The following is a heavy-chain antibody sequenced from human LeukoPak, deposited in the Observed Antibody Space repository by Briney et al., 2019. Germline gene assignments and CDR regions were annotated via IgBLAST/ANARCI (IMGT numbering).Heavy chain of an antibody. D-gene: IGHD6-19*01. CDR1: GFTFSSYA. V-gene: IGHV3-23*01. CDR3: AKALNHSRYSSGWALDY. Sequence: RPGGSLRLSCAASGFTFSSYAMSWVRQAPGKGLEWVSAISGSGGSTYYADSVKGRFTISRDNSKNTLYLQMNSLRAEDTAVYYCAKALNHSRYSSGWALDYWGQGTLVTVSS. CDR2: ISGSGGST. J-gene: IGHJ4*02.